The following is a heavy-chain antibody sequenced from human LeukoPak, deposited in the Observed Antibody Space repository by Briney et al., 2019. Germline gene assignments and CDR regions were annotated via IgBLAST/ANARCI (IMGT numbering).Heavy chain of an antibody. D-gene: IGHD2-21*02. CDR3: ARGLVVTAPGAFDI. J-gene: IGHJ3*02. Sequence: GGSLRLSCAASGFTVSSNYMSWVRQAPGKGLEWVSVIYSGGSTYYADSVKGRFTISRDNSKNTLYLQMNSLRAEDTAVYYCARGLVVTAPGAFDIWGQGTMVTVSS. CDR2: IYSGGST. CDR1: GFTVSSNY. V-gene: IGHV3-53*01.